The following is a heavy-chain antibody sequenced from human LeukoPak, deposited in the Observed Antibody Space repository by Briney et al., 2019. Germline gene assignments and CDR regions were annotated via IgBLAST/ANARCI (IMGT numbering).Heavy chain of an antibody. CDR1: GFTFSSYA. Sequence: GGSLRLSCAASGFTFSSYAMSWVRQAPGKGLEWVSAISGSGGSTYYADSVKGRFTISRDNSKNTLYLQMNSLRAEDTAVYYCSKPSLNREGSYYYDSSGYYTWGQGTLVTVSS. CDR3: SKPSLNREGSYYYDSSGYYT. J-gene: IGHJ4*02. CDR2: ISGSGGST. D-gene: IGHD3-22*01. V-gene: IGHV3-23*01.